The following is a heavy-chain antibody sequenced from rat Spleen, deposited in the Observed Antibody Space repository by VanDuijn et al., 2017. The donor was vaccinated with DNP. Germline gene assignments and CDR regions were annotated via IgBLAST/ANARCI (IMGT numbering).Heavy chain of an antibody. D-gene: IGHD3-1*01. CDR1: GFTFNNYL. Sequence: EVQLVESGGDLVQPGRSLKLSCVASGFTFNNYLMTWIRQVPGKGLEWVASITPSGGNTYFPDSVKGRFTISRDNAKDTQYLQMDSLRSEDTATYYCARGSTSIYWYFDFWGPGTMVTVSS. CDR2: ITPSGGNT. V-gene: IGHV5-31*01. CDR3: ARGSTSIYWYFDF. J-gene: IGHJ1*01.